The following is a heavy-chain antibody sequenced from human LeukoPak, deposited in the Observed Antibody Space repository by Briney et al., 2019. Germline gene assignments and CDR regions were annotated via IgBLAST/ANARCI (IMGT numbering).Heavy chain of an antibody. D-gene: IGHD5-24*01. CDR1: GGSFSGYY. Sequence: SETLSLTCAVYGGSFSGYYWSWIRQPPGKGLEWIGEINHSGSTNYNPSLKSRVTISVDTSQNQFSLKLSSVTAADTAVYYCARGVRDGYNFDYWGQGTLVTVSS. CDR2: INHSGST. CDR3: ARGVRDGYNFDY. V-gene: IGHV4-34*01. J-gene: IGHJ4*02.